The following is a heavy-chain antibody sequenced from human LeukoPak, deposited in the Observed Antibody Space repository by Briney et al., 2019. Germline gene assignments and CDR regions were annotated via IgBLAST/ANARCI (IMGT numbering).Heavy chain of an antibody. J-gene: IGHJ1*01. V-gene: IGHV4-61*02. CDR1: GGSISSGSYS. D-gene: IGHD2-2*01. Sequence: SETLSLTCTVSGGSISSGSYSWRWIRQPAGKGLEWIGRIYTSGSTNYNHSLKSRVTISVDTTKNQFSLKLSSVTAADTAVYYCASYCSSTSCHEYFQHWGQGTLVTVSS. CDR3: ASYCSSTSCHEYFQH. CDR2: IYTSGST.